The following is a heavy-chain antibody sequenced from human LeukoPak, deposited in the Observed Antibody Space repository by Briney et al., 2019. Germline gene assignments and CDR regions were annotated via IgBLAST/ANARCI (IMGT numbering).Heavy chain of an antibody. J-gene: IGHJ6*02. CDR1: GFTFSSYA. V-gene: IGHV3-9*01. CDR3: AKEGIVVVPAAPGLDYYGMDV. Sequence: SLRLSCAASGFTFSSYAMHWVRQAPGKGLEWVSGISWNSGSIGYADSVKGRFTISRDNAKNSLYLQMNSLRAEDTALYYCAKEGIVVVPAAPGLDYYGMDVWGQGTTVTVSS. D-gene: IGHD2-2*01. CDR2: ISWNSGSI.